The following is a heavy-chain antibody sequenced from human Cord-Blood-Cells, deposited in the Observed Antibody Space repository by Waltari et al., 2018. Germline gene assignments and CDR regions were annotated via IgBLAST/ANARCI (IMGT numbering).Heavy chain of an antibody. V-gene: IGHV4-34*01. J-gene: IGHJ4*02. Sequence: QVQLQQWGAGLLKPSETLSLTCAVYGGSFSGYYWSWIRQPPGKGLEWIGEINHSGSTNYNPSLKSRVTISVDTSKNQFSLKLSSATAADTAVYYCARNYGSGSPFDYWGQGTLVTVSS. D-gene: IGHD3-10*01. CDR1: GGSFSGYY. CDR2: INHSGST. CDR3: ARNYGSGSPFDY.